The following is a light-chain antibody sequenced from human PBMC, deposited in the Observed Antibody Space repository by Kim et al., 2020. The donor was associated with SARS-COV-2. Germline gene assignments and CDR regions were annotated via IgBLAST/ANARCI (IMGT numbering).Light chain of an antibody. CDR3: QQYGTSPTT. J-gene: IGKJ2*01. CDR1: KSVRSGF. Sequence: YPGERATRSCRASKSVRSGFLAWYQKRPGQAPRLLNYGASTRATGIPDKFSGSGSGTVFTLTITGLKPEEFAVYYCQQYGTSPTTFGRGTKLEI. CDR2: GAS. V-gene: IGKV3-20*01.